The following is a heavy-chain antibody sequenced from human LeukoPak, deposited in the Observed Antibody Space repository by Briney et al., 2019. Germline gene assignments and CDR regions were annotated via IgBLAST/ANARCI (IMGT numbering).Heavy chain of an antibody. D-gene: IGHD5-18*01. V-gene: IGHV1-2*02. J-gene: IGHJ4*02. CDR1: GYTLTGYY. Sequence: ASVKVSCKASGYTLTGYYMHWVRQAPGQGLEWMGWINPNSGGTNYAQKFQGRVTMTRDTSISTAYMELSRLRSDDTAVYYCASADTAMVVIDYWGQGTLVTVSS. CDR2: INPNSGGT. CDR3: ASADTAMVVIDY.